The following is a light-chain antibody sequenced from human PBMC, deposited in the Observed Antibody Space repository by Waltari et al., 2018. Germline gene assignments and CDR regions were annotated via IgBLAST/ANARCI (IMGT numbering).Light chain of an antibody. CDR3: ATWDGSLEGYV. Sequence: QSVLTQPPSASGTPGQRVTISCSGSYSNIGSNPVNWYQQLPGTAPKLLIHSTSQRPSGVPARFSGSKSGTSVSLAISGLQSDDEADYYCATWDGSLEGYVFGTGTKVSVL. CDR2: STS. V-gene: IGLV1-44*01. CDR1: YSNIGSNP. J-gene: IGLJ1*01.